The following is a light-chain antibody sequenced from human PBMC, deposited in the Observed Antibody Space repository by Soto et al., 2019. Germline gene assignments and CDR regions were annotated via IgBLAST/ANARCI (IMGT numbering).Light chain of an antibody. CDR3: CSYTGSSSYV. CDR1: NSDVGGYKH. J-gene: IGLJ1*01. CDR2: DVT. V-gene: IGLV2-11*01. Sequence: QSVLTQPHSVSGSPGQSVTISCTGTNSDVGGYKHVSWYQHHPGKAPKLIIYDVTERPSGVPDRFSGSRSGNTASLTISGLQAEDEADYYCCSYTGSSSYVFGIGTKATVL.